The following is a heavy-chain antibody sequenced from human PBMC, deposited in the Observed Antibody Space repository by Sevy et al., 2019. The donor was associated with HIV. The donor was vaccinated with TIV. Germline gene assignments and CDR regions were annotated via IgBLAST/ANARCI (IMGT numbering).Heavy chain of an antibody. V-gene: IGHV3-23*01. D-gene: IGHD6-13*01. CDR2: ISTGGGST. CDR1: RFTFSTYA. CDR3: AKSLPSSSTWYRSNYFDY. Sequence: GGSLRLSCAASRFTFSTYAMSWVRQAPGKGLEWVSAISTGGGSTFYADSVKGRFTISRDNSKNTLYLQMNGLRADDTAGYYCAKSLPSSSTWYRSNYFDYWGPGTLVTVSS. J-gene: IGHJ4*02.